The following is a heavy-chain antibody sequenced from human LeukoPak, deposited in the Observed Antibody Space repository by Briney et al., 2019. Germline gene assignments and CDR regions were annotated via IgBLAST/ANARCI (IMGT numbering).Heavy chain of an antibody. CDR2: IYYSGST. D-gene: IGHD4-23*01. CDR1: GGSISSYY. V-gene: IGHV4-59*08. CDR3: ARYVVTTVPYFDY. J-gene: IGHJ4*02. Sequence: SESLSLTCTVSGGSISSYYRSWIRQPPGKGLEWIGYIYYSGSTNYNPSLKSRVTISVDTSKNQFSLKLSSVTAADTAVYYCARYVVTTVPYFDYWGQGTLVTVSS.